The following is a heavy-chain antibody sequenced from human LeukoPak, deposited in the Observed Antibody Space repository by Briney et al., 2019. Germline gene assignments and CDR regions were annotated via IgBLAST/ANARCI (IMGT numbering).Heavy chain of an antibody. Sequence: PGGSLRLSCAASGFTFSSYSMNWVRQAPGKGLEWVSYISSSSSTIYYADSVKGRFTISRDNAKNSLYLQMNSLRAEDTAVYYCARDRITISDYWGQGTLVTVSS. V-gene: IGHV3-48*01. J-gene: IGHJ4*02. CDR1: GFTFSSYS. CDR2: ISSSSSTI. D-gene: IGHD3-3*01. CDR3: ARDRITISDY.